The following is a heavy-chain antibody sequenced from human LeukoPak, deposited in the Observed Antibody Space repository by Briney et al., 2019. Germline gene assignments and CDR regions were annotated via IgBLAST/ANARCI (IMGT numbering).Heavy chain of an antibody. CDR3: ARGAVSTHGFDY. J-gene: IGHJ4*02. V-gene: IGHV1-18*01. D-gene: IGHD5/OR15-5a*01. CDR2: SSGYSGNT. CDR1: GYTFTSHD. Sequence: ASVKVSCKTSGYTFTSHDISWVRQAPGQGLEWMGWSSGYSGNTNHAQKFQGRVTMTTDTSTSTAYMELRSLRPGDTAVYYCARGAVSTHGFDYWGQGTLVTVSS.